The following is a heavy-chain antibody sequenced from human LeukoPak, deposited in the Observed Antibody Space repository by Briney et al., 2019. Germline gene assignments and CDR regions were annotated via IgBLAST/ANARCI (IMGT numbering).Heavy chain of an antibody. CDR2: ISSSSSYI. J-gene: IGHJ4*02. D-gene: IGHD3-3*01. CDR1: GFTFSSYS. V-gene: IGHV3-21*01. Sequence: PGGSLRLSCAASGFTFSSYSMNWVRQAPGKGLEWVSSISSSSSYIYYADSVKGRFTISRDNAKNSLYLQMNSLRAEDTAVYYCARDPNYDFTRFDYWGQGALVTVSS. CDR3: ARDPNYDFTRFDY.